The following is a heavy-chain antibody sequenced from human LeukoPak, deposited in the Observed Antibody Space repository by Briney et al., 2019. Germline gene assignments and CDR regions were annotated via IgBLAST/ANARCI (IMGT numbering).Heavy chain of an antibody. CDR3: ARDSVTGTLYGMDV. Sequence: GGSLRLSCAASGFTFSSYSMNWVRQAPGKGLEWVSSISSSSSYIYYADSVKGRFTISRDNAKNSLYLQMNSLRAEDTAVYYCARDSVTGTLYGMDVWGQGTTVTVSS. J-gene: IGHJ6*02. CDR1: GFTFSSYS. D-gene: IGHD1-20*01. V-gene: IGHV3-21*01. CDR2: ISSSSSYI.